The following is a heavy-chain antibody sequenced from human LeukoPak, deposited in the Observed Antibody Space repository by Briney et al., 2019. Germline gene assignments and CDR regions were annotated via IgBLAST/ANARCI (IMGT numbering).Heavy chain of an antibody. CDR1: GGSFSSSY. V-gene: IGHV4-59*01. Sequence: SETLSLTCTLSGGSFSSSYWSWIRQPPGKGLEWIGYIYYSGSTNYNPSLKSRVTISVDTSKNQFSLKLSSVTAADTAVYYCARATAYYCIDQWGQGTLVTVSS. D-gene: IGHD2-21*01. CDR2: IYYSGST. J-gene: IGHJ4*02. CDR3: ARATAYYCIDQ.